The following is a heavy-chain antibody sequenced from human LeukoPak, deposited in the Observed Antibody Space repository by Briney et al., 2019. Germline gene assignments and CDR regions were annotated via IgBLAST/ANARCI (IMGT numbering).Heavy chain of an antibody. CDR3: ARGEAAYYYDSSGYYSY. CDR1: GGSISSYY. CDR2: IYYSGST. D-gene: IGHD3-22*01. Sequence: SETLSLTCTVSGGSISSYYWSWIRQPPGKGLEWIGYIYYSGSTNYNPSLKSRVTISVDTSKNQFSLKLSSVTAADTAVYYCARGEAAYYYDSSGYYSYWGQGTLVTVSS. V-gene: IGHV4-59*01. J-gene: IGHJ4*02.